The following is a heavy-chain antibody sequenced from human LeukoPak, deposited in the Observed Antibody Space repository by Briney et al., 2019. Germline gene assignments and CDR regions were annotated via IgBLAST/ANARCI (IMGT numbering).Heavy chain of an antibody. CDR1: GGSISSFY. Sequence: SETLSLTCTVSGGSISSFYWGWIRQPPGKGLEWIGYIYYSGTTNYNPSLKSRVTISVDTSKNQFSQKLSSVTAADTAMYFCARLSTGGVIDYWGQGTLVTVSS. J-gene: IGHJ4*02. D-gene: IGHD2-8*02. V-gene: IGHV4-59*08. CDR2: IYYSGTT. CDR3: ARLSTGGVIDY.